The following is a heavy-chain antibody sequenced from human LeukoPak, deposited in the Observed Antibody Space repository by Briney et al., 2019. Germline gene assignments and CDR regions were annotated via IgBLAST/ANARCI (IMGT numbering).Heavy chain of an antibody. J-gene: IGHJ6*02. Sequence: GGSLRLSCAASVFTLSLYAMSCVPGSPGKGLEGVSSVSEGGRTTCYAGSVKSWCTTSRDNSKNTRYLEMNRQRGEDTAICYCARGEYGMDGWGQGTTVSASS. D-gene: IGHD3-10*01. CDR3: ARGEYGMDG. CDR2: VSEGGRTT. CDR1: VFTLSLYA. V-gene: IGHV3-23*01.